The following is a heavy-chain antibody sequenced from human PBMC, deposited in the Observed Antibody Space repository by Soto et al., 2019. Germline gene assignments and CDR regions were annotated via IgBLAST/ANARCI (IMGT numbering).Heavy chain of an antibody. J-gene: IGHJ4*02. CDR1: GFTFSGFG. CDR3: AFGNLSYYFDF. D-gene: IGHD3-16*01. CDR2: IWYDGSDK. Sequence: PGGSLILSGAASGFTFSGFGMQWVRQAPGKGLEWVAIIWYDGSDKYYADSVKGRFTISRDNSKNTLYLQMNSLRAEDTAVYHCAFGNLSYYFDFWGQGTPVTVSS. V-gene: IGHV3-33*01.